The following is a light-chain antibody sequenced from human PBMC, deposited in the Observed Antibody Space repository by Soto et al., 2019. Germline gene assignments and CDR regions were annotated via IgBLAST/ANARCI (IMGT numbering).Light chain of an antibody. V-gene: IGKV4-1*01. Sequence: DIVMTQSPDSLAVSLGERATINCKSSQSVLYSSNNKNYLAWYQQKPGQPPKLLIYWASTRESGVPDRFSGSGSGTDFTLTISSLQAEDVAVYYCQQYYSRPRLTFGGGTKVEIK. CDR2: WAS. CDR1: QSVLYSSNNKNY. J-gene: IGKJ4*01. CDR3: QQYYSRPRLT.